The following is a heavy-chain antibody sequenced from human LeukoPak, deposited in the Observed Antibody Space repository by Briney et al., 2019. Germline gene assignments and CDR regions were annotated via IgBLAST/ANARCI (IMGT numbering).Heavy chain of an antibody. V-gene: IGHV5-51*01. D-gene: IGHD3-22*01. CDR2: IYPGDSDT. CDR1: GYSFTSYW. CDR3: ARRYYYDSSGTYPFDY. Sequence: GESLKISCKGSGYSFTSYWIGWVRQMPGKGLEWMGIIYPGDSDTRYSPSFQGQVNISAHKSISTAYLQWSSLKASDTAMYYCARRYYYDSSGTYPFDYWGQGTLVTVSS. J-gene: IGHJ4*02.